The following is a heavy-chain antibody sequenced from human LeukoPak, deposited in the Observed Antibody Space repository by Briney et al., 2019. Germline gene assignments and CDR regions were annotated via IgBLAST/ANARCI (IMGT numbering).Heavy chain of an antibody. CDR1: GYTFTNYY. V-gene: IGHV1-2*02. J-gene: IGHJ4*02. CDR2: INPNSGGT. D-gene: IGHD3-10*01. Sequence: ASVKVSCKASGYTFTNYYIHWVRQAPGQGLEWMGWINPNSGGTNYAQKFQGRVTMTRDTSISTAYMELSSLRSDDTAVFYCARDSGEVPDYWGQGTLVTVSS. CDR3: ARDSGEVPDY.